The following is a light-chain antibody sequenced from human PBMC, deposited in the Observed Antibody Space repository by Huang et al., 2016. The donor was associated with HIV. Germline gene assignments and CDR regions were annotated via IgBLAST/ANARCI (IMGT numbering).Light chain of an antibody. V-gene: IGKV4-1*01. CDR2: WAS. CDR3: HQYYSTPYT. J-gene: IGKJ2*01. Sequence: DIVMTQSPESLAVSLGERATINCKSSQSVLYSSDNKNYLAWYQQKPGQPPKPLIYWASTRESGVPDRFSSSGSGTDFTLTISSLQAEDVAVYYCHQYYSTPYTFGQGTKLEIK. CDR1: QSVLYSSDNKNY.